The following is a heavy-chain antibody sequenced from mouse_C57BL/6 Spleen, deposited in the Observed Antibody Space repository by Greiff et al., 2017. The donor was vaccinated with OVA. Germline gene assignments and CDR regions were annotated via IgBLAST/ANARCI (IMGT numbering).Heavy chain of an antibody. V-gene: IGHV1-52*01. CDR2: IDPSDSET. Sequence: QVQLQQPGAELVRPGSSVKLSCKASGYTFTSYWMHWVKQRPIQGLEWIGNIDPSDSETHYNQKFKDKATLTVDKSSSTAYMHLSSLTSEDSAVYYCARSYGNWYFDVWGTGTTVTVSS. J-gene: IGHJ1*03. CDR1: GYTFTSYW. CDR3: ARSYGNWYFDV. D-gene: IGHD2-1*01.